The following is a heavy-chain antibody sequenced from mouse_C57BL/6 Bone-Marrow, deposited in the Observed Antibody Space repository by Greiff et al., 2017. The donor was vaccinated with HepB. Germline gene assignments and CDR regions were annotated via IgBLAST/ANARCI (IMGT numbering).Heavy chain of an antibody. J-gene: IGHJ2*01. CDR2: IDPANGNT. D-gene: IGHD1-1*01. CDR3: ARFLITTNYFDY. Sequence: EVKLVESVAELVRPGASVKLSCTASGFNIKNTYMHWVKQRPELGLEWIGRIDPANGNTKYAPKFQGKATITADTSSNTAYLQLSSLTSEDTAIYYCARFLITTNYFDYWGQGTTLTVSS. V-gene: IGHV14-3*01. CDR1: GFNIKNTY.